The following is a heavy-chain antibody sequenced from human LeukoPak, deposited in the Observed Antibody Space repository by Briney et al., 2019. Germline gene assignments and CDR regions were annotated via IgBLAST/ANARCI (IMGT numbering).Heavy chain of an antibody. CDR3: ASDLNYYILTGSLRAYFDS. CDR2: ISSSSTYI. D-gene: IGHD3-9*01. V-gene: IGHV3-21*01. Sequence: PGGSLRLSCAASGFTFRSYSMNWVRQAPGKGLEWVSCISSSSTYIYYADTVKGRITISRDNAHKSLYLQKNTLRHYGTAVYYSASDLNYYILTGSLRAYFDSWRQGALVTVSS. CDR1: GFTFRSYS. J-gene: IGHJ4*02.